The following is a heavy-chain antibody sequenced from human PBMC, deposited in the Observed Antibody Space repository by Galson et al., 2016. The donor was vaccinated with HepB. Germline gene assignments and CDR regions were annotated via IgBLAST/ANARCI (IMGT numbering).Heavy chain of an antibody. J-gene: IGHJ4*02. Sequence: SLRLSCAASGFTFSNYWMSWVRQAPGKGLEWVANIKQDGSEKYYVDSVKGRFTISRDNAKNSLYLRMNSLRAEDPAVYFCSRDLRDYDSGDYVAYWGQGTLVTVSS. D-gene: IGHD4-17*01. CDR2: IKQDGSEK. CDR3: SRDLRDYDSGDYVAY. V-gene: IGHV3-7*03. CDR1: GFTFSNYW.